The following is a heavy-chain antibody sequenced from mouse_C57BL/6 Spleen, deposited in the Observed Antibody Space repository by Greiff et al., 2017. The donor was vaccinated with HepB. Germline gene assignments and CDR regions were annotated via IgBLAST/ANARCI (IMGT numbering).Heavy chain of an antibody. J-gene: IGHJ4*01. Sequence: EVHLVESGGGLVKPGGSLKLSCAASGFTFSDYGMHWVRQAPEKGLEWVAYISSGSSTIYYADTVKGRFTISRDNAKNTLFLQMTSLRSEDTAMYYCARDLPYAMDYWGQGTSVTVSS. CDR2: ISSGSSTI. CDR1: GFTFSDYG. CDR3: ARDLPYAMDY. V-gene: IGHV5-17*01.